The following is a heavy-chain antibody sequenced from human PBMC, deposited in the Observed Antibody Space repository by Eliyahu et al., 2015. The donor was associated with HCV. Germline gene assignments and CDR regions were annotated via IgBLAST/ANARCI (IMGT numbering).Heavy chain of an antibody. CDR1: XFTXDXYG. V-gene: IGHV3-20*04. J-gene: IGHJ4*02. D-gene: IGHD3-22*01. CDR2: INWNGGST. CDR3: ARDLYYDSSGYYPFDY. Sequence: EVQLVESGGGVVRPGGSLXXXCAASXFTXDXYGMXWVRQAPGKGLEWVSGINWNGGSTGYADSVKGRFTISRDNAKNSLYLQMNSLRAEDTALYYCARDLYYDSSGYYPFDYWGQGTLVTVSS.